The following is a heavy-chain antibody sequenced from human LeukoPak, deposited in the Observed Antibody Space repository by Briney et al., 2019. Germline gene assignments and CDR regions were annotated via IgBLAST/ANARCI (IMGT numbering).Heavy chain of an antibody. CDR2: ISSSSSYI. J-gene: IGHJ4*02. V-gene: IGHV3-21*01. D-gene: IGHD3-22*01. Sequence: GGSLRLSCAASGFTFSSYSMNWVRQAPGKGLEWVSSISSSSSYIYYADSVKGRFTISRDNAKNSLYLQMNSLRAEDTAVYYCARDHGLTPYYYDSRGYYPYWGQGTLVTVSS. CDR3: ARDHGLTPYYYDSRGYYPY. CDR1: GFTFSSYS.